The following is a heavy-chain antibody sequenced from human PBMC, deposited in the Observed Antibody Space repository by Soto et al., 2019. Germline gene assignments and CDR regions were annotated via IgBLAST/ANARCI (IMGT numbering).Heavy chain of an antibody. CDR3: AASQQFDY. V-gene: IGHV1-18*01. Sequence: QVQLVQSGAEVKKPGASVKVSCKASGYTFTSYGINWVRQAPGQGLEWMGWINTYDGNTNHAQKFQGRVTMTTDTSTSTAYMELRSVSSDDKAVYYCAASQQFDYWGQGTLVTVSS. CDR1: GYTFTSYG. D-gene: IGHD6-13*01. J-gene: IGHJ4*02. CDR2: INTYDGNT.